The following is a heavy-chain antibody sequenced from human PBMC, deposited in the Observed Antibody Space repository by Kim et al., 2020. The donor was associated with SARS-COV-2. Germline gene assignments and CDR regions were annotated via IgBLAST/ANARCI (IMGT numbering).Heavy chain of an antibody. Sequence: SETLSLTCAVYGGSFSGYYWSWIRQPPGKGLEWIGEINHSGSTNYNPSLKSRVTISVDTSKNQFSLKLSSVTAADTAVYYCARGKTTVTTGDFDYWGQGTLVTVSS. CDR2: INHSGST. V-gene: IGHV4-34*01. CDR1: GGSFSGYY. D-gene: IGHD4-17*01. J-gene: IGHJ4*02. CDR3: ARGKTTVTTGDFDY.